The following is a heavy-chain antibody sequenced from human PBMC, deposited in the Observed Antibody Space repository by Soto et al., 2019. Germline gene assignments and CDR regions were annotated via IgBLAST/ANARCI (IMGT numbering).Heavy chain of an antibody. CDR3: AKRLGVLLTTGNWFDP. Sequence: PGGSLRLSCAASGFTFSSYAMSWVRQAPGKGLEWVSAISGSGGSTYYADSVKGRFTISRDNSKNTLYLQMNSLRAEDTAVYYCAKRLGVLLTTGNWFDPWGQGTLVTVSS. CDR2: ISGSGGST. V-gene: IGHV3-23*01. CDR1: GFTFSSYA. D-gene: IGHD3-10*01. J-gene: IGHJ5*02.